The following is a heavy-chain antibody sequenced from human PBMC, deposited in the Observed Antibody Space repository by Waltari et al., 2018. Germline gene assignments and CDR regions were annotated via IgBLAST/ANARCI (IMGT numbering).Heavy chain of an antibody. CDR3: ARVSLHSDAFDI. Sequence: EVQLVESGGGLVQPGGSLRLPCAASGFTFSSYWMSWVRQAPGKGREGVAKIKQEGSGKYYVDSVKGRFTISRDNAKNSLYLQMNSLRAEDTAVYYCARVSLHSDAFDIWGQGTMVTVSS. CDR1: GFTFSSYW. J-gene: IGHJ3*02. V-gene: IGHV3-7*01. D-gene: IGHD4-4*01. CDR2: IKQEGSGK.